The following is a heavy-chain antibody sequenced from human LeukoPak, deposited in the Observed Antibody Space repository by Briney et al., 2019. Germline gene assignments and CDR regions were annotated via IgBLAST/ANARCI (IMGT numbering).Heavy chain of an antibody. CDR2: INHSGST. J-gene: IGHJ4*02. Sequence: PSETLSINCADYGGSCSGYYWSWIRQPPGNRLDWIGEINHSGSTNFNPSLKSRVTISVDTSKNQFSLKLSSVTAADTAVYYCARGGRRYCSSTSCLGNDYWGQGTLVTVSS. V-gene: IGHV4-34*01. D-gene: IGHD2-2*01. CDR1: GGSCSGYY. CDR3: ARGGRRYCSSTSCLGNDY.